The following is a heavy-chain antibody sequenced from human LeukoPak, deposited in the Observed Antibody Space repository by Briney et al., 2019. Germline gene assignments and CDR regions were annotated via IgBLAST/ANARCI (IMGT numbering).Heavy chain of an antibody. CDR3: AKINFWSGYNFDY. D-gene: IGHD3-3*01. CDR2: ISGSGGST. Sequence: GGSLRLSCAASGFTFSSYAMSWVRQAPGKGLEWVSAISGSGGSTYYADAVKGRFTISRDNSKNTLYLQMNSLRAEDTAVYYCAKINFWSGYNFDYWGQGTLVTVSS. V-gene: IGHV3-23*01. J-gene: IGHJ4*02. CDR1: GFTFSSYA.